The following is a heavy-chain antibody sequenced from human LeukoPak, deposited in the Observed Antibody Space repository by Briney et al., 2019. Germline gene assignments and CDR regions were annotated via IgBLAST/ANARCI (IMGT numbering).Heavy chain of an antibody. CDR3: ARGGVNPVDH. CDR1: GFTFSSYS. D-gene: IGHD1-14*01. CDR2: MNEDGSTR. J-gene: IGHJ4*02. Sequence: GGSLRLSCAASGFTFSSYSMNWVRQAPGKGLVWVSDMNEDGSTRRYAESVKGRFTTSRDNAKNTLYLQMNNLRAEDTAMYFCARGGVNPVDHWGQGTLVTVSS. V-gene: IGHV3-74*01.